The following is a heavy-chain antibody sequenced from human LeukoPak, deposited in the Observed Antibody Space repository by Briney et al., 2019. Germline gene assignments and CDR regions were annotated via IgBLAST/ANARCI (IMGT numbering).Heavy chain of an antibody. V-gene: IGHV3-30*10. CDR3: AREVTDPITGTGWFDP. D-gene: IGHD1-7*01. CDR2: ISYEGSNK. CDR1: GFTFDADV. Sequence: PGGSLRLSCAASGFTFDADVIHWVRQAPGKGLEWVAVISYEGSNKYYTDSVKGRLTISRDNTKNTLYLQMDSLRAEDMAVYYCAREVTDPITGTGWFDPWGQGTLVTVSS. J-gene: IGHJ5*02.